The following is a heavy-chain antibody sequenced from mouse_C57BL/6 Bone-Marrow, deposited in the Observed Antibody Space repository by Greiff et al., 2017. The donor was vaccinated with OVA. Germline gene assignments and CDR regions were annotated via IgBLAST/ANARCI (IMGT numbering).Heavy chain of an antibody. V-gene: IGHV3-6*01. CDR1: GYSITSGYY. Sequence: EVQLQESGPGLVKPSQSLSLTCSVTGYSITSGYYWNWIRQFPGNKLEWMGYISYDGSNNYNPSLKNRISITRDTSKNQFFLKLNSVTTEDTATYYCARERLGMGRSFAYWGQGTLVTVSA. D-gene: IGHD4-1*01. CDR3: ARERLGMGRSFAY. CDR2: ISYDGSN. J-gene: IGHJ3*01.